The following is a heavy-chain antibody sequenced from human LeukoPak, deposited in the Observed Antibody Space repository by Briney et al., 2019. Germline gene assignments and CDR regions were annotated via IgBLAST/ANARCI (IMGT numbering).Heavy chain of an antibody. Sequence: PGGSLRLFCAASGFTLSRHWMSWLREAPGRAREGLANIKRDGIDTYYVDSGKGRVTTSRDNAKNSLYLQRNTLRSEDTAVYYCARDYVQYVSPVPMAGDWGQGTLVTVSS. J-gene: IGHJ4*02. CDR3: ARDYVQYVSPVPMAGD. D-gene: IGHD2-8*01. V-gene: IGHV3-7*01. CDR2: IKRDGIDT. CDR1: GFTLSRHW.